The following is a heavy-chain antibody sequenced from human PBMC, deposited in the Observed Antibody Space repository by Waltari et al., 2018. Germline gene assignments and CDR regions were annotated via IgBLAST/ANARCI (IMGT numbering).Heavy chain of an antibody. CDR2: IGWSVKSI. CDR1: GFMCATYA. V-gene: IGHV3-9*01. D-gene: IGHD3-16*02. CDR3: AKARTYGGFIGPVTGDFDL. J-gene: IGHJ2*01. Sequence: EAQLEEFAGGAAQHGRARHLSLESSGFMCATYALHWIRQRQGKGLEWISGIGWSVKSIGYVCSVQGRFTISRDNVKKSLYLQMNSLRSEDTAFYYCAKARTYGGFIGPVTGDFDLWGRGTLVTVSS.